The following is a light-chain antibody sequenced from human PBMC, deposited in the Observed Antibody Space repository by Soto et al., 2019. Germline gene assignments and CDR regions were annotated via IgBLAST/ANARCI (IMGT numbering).Light chain of an antibody. J-gene: IGLJ3*02. CDR1: SSDVGSYNL. CDR3: CSYAGSSTLV. V-gene: IGLV2-23*01. CDR2: EDT. Sequence: QSVLTQPASVSGSPGQSITISCTGTSSDVGSYNLVSWYQQDPGKAPNLIIYEDTKRPSGVSNRFSGSKSGNTASLTISGLQAEDEADYYCCSYAGSSTLVFGGGTKVTVL.